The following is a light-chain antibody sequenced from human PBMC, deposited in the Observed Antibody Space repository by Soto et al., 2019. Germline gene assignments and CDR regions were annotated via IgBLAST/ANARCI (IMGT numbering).Light chain of an antibody. J-gene: IGLJ3*02. CDR2: DAS. CDR1: SSDVGGYNY. CDR3: CSYAGSFTWV. Sequence: QSVLTQPASVSGSPGQSITISCTGTSSDVGGYNYVSWYQLHPGKAPKLMIYDASKRPSGVPDRFSASKSGNTASLTISGLQAEDEADYYCCSYAGSFTWVFGGGTKLTVL. V-gene: IGLV2-11*01.